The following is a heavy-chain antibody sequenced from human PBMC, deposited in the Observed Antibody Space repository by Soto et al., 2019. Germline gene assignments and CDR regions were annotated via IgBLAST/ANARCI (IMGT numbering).Heavy chain of an antibody. CDR1: GFAFTNAW. CDR3: ATDGASGFWINGVLHTKTI. CDR2: IKSKTAGGTT. D-gene: IGHD2-8*01. V-gene: IGHV3-15*01. J-gene: IGHJ4*02. Sequence: EVQLVESGGGLVKPGGSMRISCAASGFAFTNAWMSWVRQAPGKGLEWVGRIKSKTAGGTTDYAAPVKGRFTISRNDFTNTLYPPMPSLQSEDSAVYYCATDGASGFWINGVLHTKTIWGQGTLVVVSS.